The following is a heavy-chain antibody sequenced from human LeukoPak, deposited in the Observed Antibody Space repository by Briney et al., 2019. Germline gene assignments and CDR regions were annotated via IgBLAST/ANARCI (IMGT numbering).Heavy chain of an antibody. D-gene: IGHD6-13*01. Sequence: GGSLRLSCAASGFTFSTYSMTWVRQAPGKGLEWVSYISSSSSTIYYGGSVKGRFTTSRDNAKNSLYLQMNGLRAEDTAVYYCARHLRAHSSSLFFDYWGQGTLVTVSS. CDR2: ISSSSSTI. CDR3: ARHLRAHSSSLFFDY. J-gene: IGHJ4*02. CDR1: GFTFSTYS. V-gene: IGHV3-48*04.